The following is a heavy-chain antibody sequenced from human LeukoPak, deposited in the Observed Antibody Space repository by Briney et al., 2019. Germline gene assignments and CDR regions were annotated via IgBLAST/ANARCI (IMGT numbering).Heavy chain of an antibody. CDR1: GGSIRRYY. CDR3: ARLTDYYYYRDV. CDR2: VYYSGST. D-gene: IGHD4/OR15-4a*01. V-gene: IGHV4-59*01. Sequence: SQTLSLTCTVSGGSIRRYYWSWIRRPPGKGREGIGYVYYSGSTNHHPTLKRRVTISVDTSKNQDPLKLSSVTAADTAVYYCARLTDYYYYRDVWGKGTTVTVSS. J-gene: IGHJ6*03.